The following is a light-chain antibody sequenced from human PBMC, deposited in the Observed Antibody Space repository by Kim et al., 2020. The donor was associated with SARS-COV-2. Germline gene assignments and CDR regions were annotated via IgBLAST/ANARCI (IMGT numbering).Light chain of an antibody. J-gene: IGKJ2*01. CDR1: QNISKY. Sequence: IQMTQSPSTLSASIGDRVNITCRASQNISKYLAWYQQRPGEAPKLLIFSASSLESGVPSRFSGSGSGADFTLTITSLQPADFATYFCQQYYSALYTFGQGTKLEI. CDR3: QQYYSALYT. CDR2: SAS. V-gene: IGKV1-NL1*01.